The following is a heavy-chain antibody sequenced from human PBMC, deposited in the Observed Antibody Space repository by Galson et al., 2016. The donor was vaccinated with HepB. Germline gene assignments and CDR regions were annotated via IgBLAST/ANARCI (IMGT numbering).Heavy chain of an antibody. CDR3: AKGGDRGVGSGTFK. J-gene: IGHJ1*01. D-gene: IGHD3-10*01. Sequence: SLRLSCAASGFTFSTSLLSWVRQAPGKGLEWVSSISGSGSYIFYADSVKGRFTISRDNAKNSLHLQMNSLRVEDTAVYYCAKGGDRGVGSGTFKWGQGTLVTVSS. CDR2: ISGSGSYI. CDR1: GFTFSTSL. V-gene: IGHV3-21*01.